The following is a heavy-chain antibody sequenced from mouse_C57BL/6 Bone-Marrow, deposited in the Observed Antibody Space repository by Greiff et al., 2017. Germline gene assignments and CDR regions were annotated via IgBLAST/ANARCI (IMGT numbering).Heavy chain of an antibody. V-gene: IGHV1-69*01. Sequence: VQLQQPGAELVMPGASVKLSCKASGYTFTSYWMHWVKQRPGQGLEWIGVIDPSDSYTNYNQKFKGKSTLTVDKSSSTAYMQLSSLTSEDSAVYYCARGDYGSSYVEFAYWGQGTLVTVSA. CDR1: GYTFTSYW. D-gene: IGHD1-1*01. J-gene: IGHJ3*01. CDR2: IDPSDSYT. CDR3: ARGDYGSSYVEFAY.